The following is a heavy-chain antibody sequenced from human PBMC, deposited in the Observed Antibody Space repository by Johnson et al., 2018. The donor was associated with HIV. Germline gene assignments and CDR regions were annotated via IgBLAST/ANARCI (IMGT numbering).Heavy chain of an antibody. D-gene: IGHD3-22*01. CDR2: INWNGGST. V-gene: IGHV3-20*04. CDR3: AKYYYDSSGRYMTYAFDM. CDR1: GFTFSSYG. J-gene: IGHJ3*02. Sequence: VQLVESGGGLVQPGGSLRLSCTASGFTFSSYGIHWVRQAPGKGLEWVSGINWNGGSTDYADSVKGRFTISRDNANNSLYLQMNSLRAEDTALYYCAKYYYDSSGRYMTYAFDMWGQGTMVIVSS.